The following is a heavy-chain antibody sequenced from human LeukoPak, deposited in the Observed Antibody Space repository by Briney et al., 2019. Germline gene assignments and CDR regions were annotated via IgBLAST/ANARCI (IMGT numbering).Heavy chain of an antibody. CDR1: GYSFTSYW. D-gene: IGHD6-13*01. V-gene: IGHV5-10-1*01. CDR2: IDPSDSYT. CDR3: ARARAAGGRWSDLDY. Sequence: PGESLKISCKGSGYSFTSYWISWVRQMPGKCLEWMWRIDPSDSYTNYSPSFQGHVTISADKSISTAYLQWSSLKASDTAMYYCARARAAGGRWSDLDYWGQGTLVTVSS. J-gene: IGHJ4*02.